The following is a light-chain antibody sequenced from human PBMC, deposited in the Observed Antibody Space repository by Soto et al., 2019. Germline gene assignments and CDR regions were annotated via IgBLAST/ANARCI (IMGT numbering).Light chain of an antibody. CDR2: QDN. Sequence: SYELTQPPSVSVSPGQTTVITCYGDTLSIYYASWYQQKPGQSPVLVIYQDNKRPSGIPERFSGSNSENTATLTIGATQAMDEADYYCQSWHSSTPVVFGAGTKLTVL. CDR1: TLSIYY. V-gene: IGLV3-1*01. CDR3: QSWHSSTPVV. J-gene: IGLJ2*01.